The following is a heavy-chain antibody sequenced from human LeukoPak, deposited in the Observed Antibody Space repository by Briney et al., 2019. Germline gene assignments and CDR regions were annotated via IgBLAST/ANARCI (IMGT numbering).Heavy chain of an antibody. V-gene: IGHV4-34*01. CDR3: ARETSPKGAHYMDV. Sequence: SETLSLTCAVYGGSFSGYYWSWIRQPPGKGLEWIGEINHSGSTNYNPSLKSRVTISVDTSKNQFSLKLSSVTAADTAVYYCARETSPKGAHYMDVWGKGTTVTISS. CDR2: INHSGST. J-gene: IGHJ6*03. D-gene: IGHD3-16*01. CDR1: GGSFSGYY.